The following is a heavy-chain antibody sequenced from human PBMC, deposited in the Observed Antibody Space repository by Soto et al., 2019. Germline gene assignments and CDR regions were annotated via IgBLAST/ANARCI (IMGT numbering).Heavy chain of an antibody. J-gene: IGHJ1*01. D-gene: IGHD7-27*01. CDR3: ASGPSGDKLAY. CDR2: IYNGETT. CDR1: GGSINTVNYF. Sequence: PSETLSLTCTVSGGSINTVNYFWSWIRQSPDKGLEWIGHIYNGETTYKNPSLTSRVTMSVDTSNNQFSLKLSSVSAADTAVYYCASGPSGDKLAYCGQGSLVPVSS. V-gene: IGHV4-30-4*01.